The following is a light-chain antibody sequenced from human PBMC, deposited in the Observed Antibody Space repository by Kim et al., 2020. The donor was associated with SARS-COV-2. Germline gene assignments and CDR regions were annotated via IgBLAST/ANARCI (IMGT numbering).Light chain of an antibody. CDR3: NSRDSNDNVV. CDR1: SLRSYY. V-gene: IGLV3-19*01. Sequence: SSELTQAPAVSVALGQTVRITCQGDSLRSYYATWYQQKPGQAPILVTYGKNNRPSGIPDRFSGSSSGNTASLTITGTQAGDEADYYCNSRDSNDNVVFGG. CDR2: GKN. J-gene: IGLJ2*01.